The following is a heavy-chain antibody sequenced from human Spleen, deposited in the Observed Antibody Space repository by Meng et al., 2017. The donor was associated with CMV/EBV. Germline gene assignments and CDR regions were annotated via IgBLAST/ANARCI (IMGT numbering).Heavy chain of an antibody. CDR1: GCSVSSGSYY. CDR3: AGQPYYYYYGMDV. CDR2: IYYSGST. J-gene: IGHJ6*02. Sequence: GSLRLSCTVSGCSVSSGSYYWSWIRQPPGKGLEWTGYIYYSGSTNYNPSLKSRVTISVDTSKNQFSLKLSSVTAADTAVYYCAGQPYYYYYGMDVWGQGTTVTVSS. V-gene: IGHV4-61*01.